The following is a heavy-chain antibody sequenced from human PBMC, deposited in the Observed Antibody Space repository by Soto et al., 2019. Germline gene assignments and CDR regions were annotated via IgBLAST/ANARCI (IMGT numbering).Heavy chain of an antibody. CDR2: INPNSGGT. J-gene: IGHJ5*02. Sequence: ASVKVSCKASGYTFTGYYMHWVRQAPGQGLEWMGWINPNSGGTNYAQKFQGRVTMTRDTSISTAYMELSRLRSDDTAVYYCARESYYYDSSGYQAWFDPWGQGTLVTV. V-gene: IGHV1-2*02. D-gene: IGHD3-22*01. CDR1: GYTFTGYY. CDR3: ARESYYYDSSGYQAWFDP.